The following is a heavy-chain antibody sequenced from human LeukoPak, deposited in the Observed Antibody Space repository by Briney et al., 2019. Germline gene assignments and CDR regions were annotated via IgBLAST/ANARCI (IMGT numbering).Heavy chain of an antibody. CDR3: ARDRNDFWSGYYKIDYYYYMDV. CDR1: GGSISSGSYY. V-gene: IGHV4-61*02. CDR2: IYTSGST. J-gene: IGHJ6*03. Sequence: SETLSLTCTVSGGSISSGSYYWSWIRQPAGKGPEWIGRIYTSGSTNYNPSLKSRVTISVDTSKNQFSLKLSSVTAADTAVYYCARDRNDFWSGYYKIDYYYYMDVWGKGTTVTVSS. D-gene: IGHD3-3*01.